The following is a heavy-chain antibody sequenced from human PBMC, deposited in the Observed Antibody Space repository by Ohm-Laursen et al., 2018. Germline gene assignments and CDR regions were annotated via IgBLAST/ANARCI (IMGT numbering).Heavy chain of an antibody. CDR3: ARVAAASSFDP. J-gene: IGHJ5*02. V-gene: IGHV3-11*01. Sequence: SLRLSCTASGFTFSDYYMNWIRQAPGKGLEWISYISSSGTTIYYADSVKGRFTISRDNAKKSLYLQMNSLRAEDTAVYYCARVAAASSFDPWCQGTLVTVSS. CDR1: GFTFSDYY. CDR2: ISSSGTTI. D-gene: IGHD6-13*01.